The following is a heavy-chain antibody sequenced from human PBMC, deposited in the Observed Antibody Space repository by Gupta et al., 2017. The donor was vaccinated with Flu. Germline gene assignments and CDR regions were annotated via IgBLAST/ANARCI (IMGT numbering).Heavy chain of an antibody. J-gene: IGHJ3*02. CDR1: GFTFSSYN. D-gene: IGHD4-17*01. CDR3: ARDGNYGGNSYGAFDI. CDR2: ISSSSSYI. Sequence: EVQLVESGGGLVKPGGSLRLSCAASGFTFSSYNMNWVRQAPGKGLEWVSSISSSSSYIYYADSVKGRFTISRDNAKNSLYLQMNSLRAEDTAVYYCARDGNYGGNSYGAFDIWGQGTMVTVSS. V-gene: IGHV3-21*01.